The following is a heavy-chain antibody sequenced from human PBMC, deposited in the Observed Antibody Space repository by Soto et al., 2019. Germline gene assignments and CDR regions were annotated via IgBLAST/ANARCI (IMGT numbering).Heavy chain of an antibody. J-gene: IGHJ5*02. CDR2: ISYDGSNK. V-gene: IGHV3-30*18. CDR1: GFTFSSYG. D-gene: IGHD6-13*01. CDR3: AKDKGGGEQQLVRWFDP. Sequence: GGSLRLSCAASGFTFSSYGMHWVRQAPGKGLEWVAVISYDGSNKYYADSVKGRFTISRDNSKNTLYLQMNSLRAEDTAVYYCAKDKGGGEQQLVRWFDPWGQGTLVTVSS.